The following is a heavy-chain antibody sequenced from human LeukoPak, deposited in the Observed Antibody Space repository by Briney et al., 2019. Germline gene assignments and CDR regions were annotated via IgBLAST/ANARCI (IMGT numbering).Heavy chain of an antibody. CDR3: ARATPKSYGHTPGRYMDV. CDR2: IYYSGST. D-gene: IGHD5-18*01. Sequence: PSETLSLTCSVSGGSISSSSYYWGWIRQTPGKGLEWIGSIYYSGSTYYNPSLKSRLTISVDTSKNQFSLKLSSVTAADTAVYYCARATPKSYGHTPGRYMDVWGKGTTVTISS. V-gene: IGHV4-39*07. J-gene: IGHJ6*03. CDR1: GGSISSSSYY.